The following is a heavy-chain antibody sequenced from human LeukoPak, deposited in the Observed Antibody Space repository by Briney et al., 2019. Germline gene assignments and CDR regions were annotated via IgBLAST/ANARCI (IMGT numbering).Heavy chain of an antibody. CDR2: IGIRGDT. D-gene: IGHD6-19*01. V-gene: IGHV3-13*01. CDR1: GFTFIDYD. J-gene: IGHJ4*02. Sequence: GGSLRLSCAASGFTFIDYDMHWVRQVIGKGLEWVSAIGIRGDTHYSGSVKGRFTISRENAESSLYLQMNSLRAEDTAVHYCARGGIQVSGIDEFDYWGREPWSPSP. CDR3: ARGGIQVSGIDEFDY.